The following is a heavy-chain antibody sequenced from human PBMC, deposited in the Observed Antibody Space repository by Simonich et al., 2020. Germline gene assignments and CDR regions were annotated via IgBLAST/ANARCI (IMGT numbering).Heavy chain of an antibody. V-gene: IGHV3-30*07. CDR3: ARDHDYGDYYFDY. CDR1: GFTFSSYA. J-gene: IGHJ4*02. Sequence: VQLVESGGGLVQPGRSLRLSCAASGFTFSSYAMHWVRQAPGKGREWVAVISYEGSNKYYADSVKGRFTISRDNSKNTLYLQMNSLRAEDTAVYYCARDHDYGDYYFDYWGQGTLVTVSS. D-gene: IGHD4-17*01. CDR2: ISYEGSNK.